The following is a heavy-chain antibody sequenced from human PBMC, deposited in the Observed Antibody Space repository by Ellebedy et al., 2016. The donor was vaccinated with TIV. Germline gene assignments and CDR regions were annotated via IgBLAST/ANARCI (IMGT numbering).Heavy chain of an antibody. CDR3: AKAAFGGVIVFDY. Sequence: PGGSLRLSCAASGFTFSSYAMSWVRQAPGQGLEWVSAISGIVGSTYHADSVKGRFTITRDNSKNTLDLQMNSLRAEDTAVYYCAKAAFGGVIVFDYWGQGTLVTVSS. V-gene: IGHV3-23*01. CDR1: GFTFSSYA. CDR2: ISGIVGST. J-gene: IGHJ4*02. D-gene: IGHD3-16*02.